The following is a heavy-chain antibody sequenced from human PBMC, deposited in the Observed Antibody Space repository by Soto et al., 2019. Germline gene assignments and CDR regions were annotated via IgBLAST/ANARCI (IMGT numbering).Heavy chain of an antibody. CDR1: GFTVSSNY. V-gene: IGHV3-53*04. D-gene: IGHD3-16*01. J-gene: IGHJ3*02. CDR3: ACAPYTIRGAFDI. Sequence: EVQLVESGGGLVQPGGSLRLSCAASGFTVSSNYMSWVRQAPGKGLEWVSVIYSGGSTYYADSVKGRFTISRHNSKNTLYLQMNSLRAEDTAVYYCACAPYTIRGAFDIWGQGTMVTVSS. CDR2: IYSGGST.